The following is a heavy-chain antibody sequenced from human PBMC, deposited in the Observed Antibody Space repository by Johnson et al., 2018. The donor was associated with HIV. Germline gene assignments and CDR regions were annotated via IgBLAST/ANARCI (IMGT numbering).Heavy chain of an antibody. V-gene: IGHV3-30*18. D-gene: IGHD5-18*01. CDR3: AKDGGYSYGDAFDI. CDR1: QFTFSSYG. J-gene: IGHJ3*02. Sequence: QVQLVESGGGVVQPGRSLRLSCAASQFTFSSYGMHWVRQAPGKGLEWVAAISFAGTKKNYAGSVKGRFTISRENSKNTLYLELNSLRAEDTAVYYWAKDGGYSYGDAFDIWCQGTMVTVSS. CDR2: ISFAGTKK.